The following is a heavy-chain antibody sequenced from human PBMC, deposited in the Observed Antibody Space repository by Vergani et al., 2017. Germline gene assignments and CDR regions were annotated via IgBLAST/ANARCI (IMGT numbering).Heavy chain of an antibody. D-gene: IGHD4-11*01. CDR2: INPSGGST. CDR1: GYTFTSYY. J-gene: IGHJ4*02. CDR3: ARXLGSTTVRETHFDY. Sequence: QVQLVQSGAEVKKPGASGKVSCKASGYTFTSYYMHWVRQAPGQGLEWMGIINPSGGSTSYAQKFQGRVTMTRDTSTSTVYMELSSLRSEDTAVYYCARXLGSTTVRETHFDYWGQGTLVTVSS. V-gene: IGHV1-46*01.